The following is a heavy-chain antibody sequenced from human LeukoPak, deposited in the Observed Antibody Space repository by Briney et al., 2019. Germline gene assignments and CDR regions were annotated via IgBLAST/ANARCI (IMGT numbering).Heavy chain of an antibody. CDR1: GGSISSSSYY. CDR3: ARHPPEERVYQNWYFDL. J-gene: IGHJ2*01. CDR2: IYYSGST. Sequence: MPSETLSLTCTVSGGSISSSSYYWGWIRQPPGKGLEWIGSIYYSGSTHYNPSLKSRVTISVDTSKNQFSLKLSSVTAADTAVYYCARHPPEERVYQNWYFDLWGRGTLVTVSS. V-gene: IGHV4-39*01. D-gene: IGHD6-6*01.